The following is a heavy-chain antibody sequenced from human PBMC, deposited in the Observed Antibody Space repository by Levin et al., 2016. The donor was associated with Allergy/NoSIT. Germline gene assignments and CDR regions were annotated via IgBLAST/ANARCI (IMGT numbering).Heavy chain of an antibody. D-gene: IGHD4-17*01. CDR3: ARNTPLRAPGYYYYYMDV. CDR2: IYHTGTT. V-gene: IGHV4-4*02. CDR1: GGSISSSNW. J-gene: IGHJ6*03. Sequence: SETLSLTCAVSGGSISSSNWWSWVRQPPGRGLEWIGEIYHTGTTKYNPSLKSRVSISVDKSKNQFSLKLSSVTAADTAVFYCARNTPLRAPGYYYYYMDVWGKGTTVIVSS.